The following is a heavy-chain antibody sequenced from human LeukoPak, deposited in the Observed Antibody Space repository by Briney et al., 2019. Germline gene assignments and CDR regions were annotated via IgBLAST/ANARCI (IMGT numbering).Heavy chain of an antibody. V-gene: IGHV3-53*01. CDR3: ARERAIAARPRGFDY. Sequence: PGGSLRLSCAASGFTFSSYAMSWVRQAPGKGLEWVSVIYSGGSTYYADSVKGRFTISRDNSKNTLYLQMNSLRAEDTAVYYCARERAIAARPRGFDYWGQGTLVTVSS. D-gene: IGHD6-6*01. J-gene: IGHJ4*02. CDR2: IYSGGST. CDR1: GFTFSSYA.